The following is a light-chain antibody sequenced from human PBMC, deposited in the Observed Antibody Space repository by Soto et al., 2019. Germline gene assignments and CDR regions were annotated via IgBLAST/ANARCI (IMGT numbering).Light chain of an antibody. Sequence: QSALTQPASVSGSAGQSITISCSGTMRDVGAYNLVSWYQQHPGTAPKLIIYEVRNRPSGISSRFSGSRSGKTASLTISGLQYEDEGDYYCSAYTARSTLVFGGGTKLTVL. V-gene: IGLV2-14*01. CDR2: EVR. CDR1: MRDVGAYNL. J-gene: IGLJ3*02. CDR3: SAYTARSTLV.